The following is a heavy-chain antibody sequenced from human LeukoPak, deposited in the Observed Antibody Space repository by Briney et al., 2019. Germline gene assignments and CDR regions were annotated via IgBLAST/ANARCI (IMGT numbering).Heavy chain of an antibody. CDR1: GFTVSSNH. J-gene: IGHJ4*02. V-gene: IGHV3-53*01. D-gene: IGHD1-1*01. CDR3: ARGPAGYN. CDR2: IYSGGST. Sequence: GGSLRLSCAASGFTVSSNHMSWVRQAPGKGLEWVSVIYSGGSTDYADSVKGRFTISRDNLKNTLYLQMNSLRAEDTTVYYCARGPAGYNWGQGTLVTFSS.